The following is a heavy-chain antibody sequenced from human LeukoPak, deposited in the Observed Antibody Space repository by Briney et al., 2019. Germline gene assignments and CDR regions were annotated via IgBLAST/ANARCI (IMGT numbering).Heavy chain of an antibody. J-gene: IGHJ4*02. CDR3: ARGVDYYGV. Sequence: SAETLSLTCAVYGGSLSGYSWNGIRQPPVKGLEWIGEINHSGGTNYNPSLKSRVTISVDTSKQQFPLKLSSVTAADTAVYYCARGVDYYGVWGQGTLVTVSS. D-gene: IGHD3-10*01. CDR2: INHSGGT. V-gene: IGHV4-34*01. CDR1: GGSLSGYS.